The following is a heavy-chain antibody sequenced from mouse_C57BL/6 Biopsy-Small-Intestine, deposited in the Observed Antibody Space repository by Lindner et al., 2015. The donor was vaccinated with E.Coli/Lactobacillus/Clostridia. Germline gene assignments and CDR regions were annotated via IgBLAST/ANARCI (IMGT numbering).Heavy chain of an antibody. J-gene: IGHJ4*01. Sequence: SVKVSCKASGDTFIGHYFHWVRQAPGQGLEWMGSINPNRGGTNYAQKLEGRVTITRDISDTTVYLHLRGLTSDDTAVYYCTRPKEPDQWGQGTQVFVSS. CDR1: GDTFIGHY. CDR2: INPNRGGT. CDR3: TRPKEPDQ. D-gene: IGHD6-1*01. V-gene: IGHV1S26*01.